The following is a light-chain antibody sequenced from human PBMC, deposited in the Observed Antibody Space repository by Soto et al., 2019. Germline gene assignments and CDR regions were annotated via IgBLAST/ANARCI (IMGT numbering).Light chain of an antibody. CDR2: AAS. CDR3: QQYNSYSGT. J-gene: IGKJ1*01. V-gene: IGKV1-39*01. Sequence: DIQMTQSPSSLSASVGDRVTITCRASQSISSYLNWYQQKPGKAPKLLIYAASSLQSGVPSRFSGSGSGTEFTLTISSLQPVDFATYYCQQYNSYSGTFGQGTKVDIK. CDR1: QSISSY.